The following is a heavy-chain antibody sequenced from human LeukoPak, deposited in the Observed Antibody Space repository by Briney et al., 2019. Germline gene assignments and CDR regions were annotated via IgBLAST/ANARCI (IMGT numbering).Heavy chain of an antibody. D-gene: IGHD2-8*01. V-gene: IGHV1-69*13. CDR2: IIPIFGTA. CDR3: AIKERYCTNGVCFDAFDI. J-gene: IGHJ3*02. Sequence: SVNVSFTASGGTFSSYAISWVRQAPGQGLEWMGGIIPIFGTANYAQKFQGRVTITADESTSTAYMELSSLRSEDTAVYYCAIKERYCTNGVCFDAFDIWGQGTMVTVSS. CDR1: GGTFSSYA.